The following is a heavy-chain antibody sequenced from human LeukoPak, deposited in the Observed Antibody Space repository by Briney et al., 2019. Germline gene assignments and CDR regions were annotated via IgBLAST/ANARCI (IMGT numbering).Heavy chain of an antibody. CDR3: ARDRKGRIVVVPAAQPSYNWFDP. CDR2: INTNTGNP. V-gene: IGHV7-4-1*02. D-gene: IGHD2-2*01. J-gene: IGHJ5*02. Sequence: ASVKVSCKASGYTFTSYAMHWVRQAPGQRLEWMGWINTNTGNPTYAQGFTGRFVFSLDTSVSTAYLQISSLKAEDTAVYYCARDRKGRIVVVPAAQPSYNWFDPWGQGTLVTVSS. CDR1: GYTFTSYA.